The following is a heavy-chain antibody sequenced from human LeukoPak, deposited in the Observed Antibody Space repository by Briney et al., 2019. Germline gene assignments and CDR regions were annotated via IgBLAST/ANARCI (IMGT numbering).Heavy chain of an antibody. CDR1: GGTFNNYA. J-gene: IGHJ4*02. D-gene: IGHD1-26*01. CDR3: ARDRRYGIVVRAGFDY. CDR2: IIPIFDTA. V-gene: IGHV1-69*06. Sequence: SVKVSCKASGGTFNNYAISWVRQAPGQGLEWMGGIIPIFDTANYAQKFQGRVTITADKSTSTAYMELRSLRSDDTAVYYCARDRRYGIVVRAGFDYWGQGTLVTVSS.